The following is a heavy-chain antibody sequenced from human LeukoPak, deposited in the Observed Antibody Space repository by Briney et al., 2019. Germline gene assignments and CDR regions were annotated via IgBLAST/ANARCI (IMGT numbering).Heavy chain of an antibody. CDR2: IKQDESER. D-gene: IGHD5-12*01. CDR3: AKGGGYEAQYYYYYLDV. V-gene: IGHV3-7*01. J-gene: IGHJ6*03. Sequence: PGGSLRLSCEGSGFSFSSYWMTWVRQSPGKGPEWVANIKQDESERYTVDSVKGRFTISRDNSKNTLYLQMKSLRAEDTAVYYCAKGGGYEAQYYYYYLDVWGKGTTVTISS. CDR1: GFSFSSYW.